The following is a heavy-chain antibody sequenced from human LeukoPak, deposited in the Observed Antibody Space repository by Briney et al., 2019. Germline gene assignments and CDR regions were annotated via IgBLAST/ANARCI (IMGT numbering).Heavy chain of an antibody. CDR1: GGTFSSYA. CDR3: ARTPRASIEQLWLVGYFDY. CDR2: IIPILGIA. J-gene: IGHJ4*02. D-gene: IGHD5-18*01. Sequence: SVKVSCKASGGTFSSYAISWVRQAPGQGLEWMGRIIPILGIANYAQKFQGRVTITADKSTSTAYMELSSLRSEDTAVYYCARTPRASIEQLWLVGYFDYWGQGTLVTVSS. V-gene: IGHV1-69*04.